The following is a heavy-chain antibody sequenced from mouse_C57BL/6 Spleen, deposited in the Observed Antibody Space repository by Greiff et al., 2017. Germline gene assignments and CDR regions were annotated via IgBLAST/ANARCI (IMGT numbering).Heavy chain of an antibody. CDR3: ARSERGYGPLTYAMDY. D-gene: IGHD2-10*02. J-gene: IGHJ4*01. V-gene: IGHV1-53*01. Sequence: QVQLKQPGTELVKPGASVKLSCKASGYTFTSYWMHWVKQRPGQGLEWIGNINPSNGGTNYNEKFKSKATLTVDKSSSTAYMQLSSLTSEDSAVYYCARSERGYGPLTYAMDYWGQGTSVTVSS. CDR1: GYTFTSYW. CDR2: INPSNGGT.